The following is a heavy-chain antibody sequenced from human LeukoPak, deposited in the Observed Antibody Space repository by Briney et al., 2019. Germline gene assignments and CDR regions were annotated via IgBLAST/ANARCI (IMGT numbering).Heavy chain of an antibody. CDR3: ARQQIYYFGSGSYSLGMDV. J-gene: IGHJ6*02. V-gene: IGHV4-31*03. D-gene: IGHD3-10*01. CDR2: IYYSGST. CDR1: GGSISSGGYY. Sequence: SETLSLTCTVSGGSISSGGYYWSWIRQHPGKGLEWIGYIYYSGSTYYNPSLKSRVTISVDTSKNQFSLKLSSVTAADTALYYCARQQIYYFGSGSYSLGMDVWGQGTTVTVSS.